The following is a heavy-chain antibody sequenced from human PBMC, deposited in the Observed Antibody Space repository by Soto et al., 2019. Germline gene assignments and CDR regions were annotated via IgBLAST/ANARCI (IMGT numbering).Heavy chain of an antibody. D-gene: IGHD6-13*01. CDR1: GLTFRSFT. Sequence: AGGSLRLSCAASGLTFRSFTMNWVRQAPGKGLEWVSTISSNSAYIYYTDALRGRFTISRDNAKNSLHLQMNSLRAEDTAVYYCTRDASRDSSARGWFDPWGPGTLVTAPQ. CDR3: TRDASRDSSARGWFDP. CDR2: ISSNSAYI. V-gene: IGHV3-21*01. J-gene: IGHJ5*02.